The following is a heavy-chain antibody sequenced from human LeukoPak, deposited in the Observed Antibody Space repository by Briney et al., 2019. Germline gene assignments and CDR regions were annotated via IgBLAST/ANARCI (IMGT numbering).Heavy chain of an antibody. J-gene: IGHJ4*02. Sequence: SETLSLTCTVSGGSISSSSYYWGWIRQPPGKGLEWIGSIYYSGSTYYNPSLKSRVTISVDTSKNQFSLKLSSVTAADTAVYYCARGRNIVGATSALVDYWGQGTLVTVSS. CDR3: ARGRNIVGATSALVDY. D-gene: IGHD1-26*01. CDR2: IYYSGST. V-gene: IGHV4-39*01. CDR1: GGSISSSSYY.